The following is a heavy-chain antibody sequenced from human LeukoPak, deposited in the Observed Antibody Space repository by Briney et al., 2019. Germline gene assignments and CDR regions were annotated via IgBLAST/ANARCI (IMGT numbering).Heavy chain of an antibody. CDR2: ISTSGSTI. CDR3: ARTEKNWNYFDN. D-gene: IGHD1-1*01. Sequence: GGSLRLSCAASEFTFSSYEMNWVRQAPGKGLEWVSYISTSGSTIYYADSVKGRFTISRDNAKNSLYLQMDSLRADDTGVYYCARTEKNWNYFDNWGQGTLVTVSS. CDR1: EFTFSSYE. J-gene: IGHJ4*02. V-gene: IGHV3-48*03.